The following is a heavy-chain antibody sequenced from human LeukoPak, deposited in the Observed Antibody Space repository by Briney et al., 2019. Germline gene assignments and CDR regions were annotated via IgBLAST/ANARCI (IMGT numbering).Heavy chain of an antibody. CDR2: IIPIFGTA. CDR1: GGTFSSHA. J-gene: IGHJ5*02. D-gene: IGHD4-17*01. Sequence: ASVKVSCKASGGTFSSHAISWVRQAPGQGLEWMGGIIPIFGTANYAQKFQGRVTITTDESTSTAYMELSSLRSEDTAVYYCARNPTTSRTNWFDPWGQGTLVTVSS. CDR3: ARNPTTSRTNWFDP. V-gene: IGHV1-69*05.